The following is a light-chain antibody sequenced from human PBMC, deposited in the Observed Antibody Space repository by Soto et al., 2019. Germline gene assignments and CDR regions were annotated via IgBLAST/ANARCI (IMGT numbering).Light chain of an antibody. CDR3: SSYAGSNDLHII. CDR2: GVS. Sequence: QSALTQPPSASGSPGQSVTISCTGTSSDVGGYNFVSWYQQHPGKAPKLMIYGVSKRPSGVPDRFSGSKSGSTASLTVSGLQAEDEADYYCSSYAGSNDLHIIFGGGTKVTVL. J-gene: IGLJ2*01. CDR1: SSDVGGYNF. V-gene: IGLV2-8*01.